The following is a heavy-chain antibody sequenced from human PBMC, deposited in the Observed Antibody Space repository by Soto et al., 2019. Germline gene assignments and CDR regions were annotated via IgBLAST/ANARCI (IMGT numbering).Heavy chain of an antibody. V-gene: IGHV1-69*06. D-gene: IGHD6-6*01. CDR1: GGTFSNYA. CDR2: IIPMSGTA. CDR3: AKVGPDGVTARPSFNYYGMDV. Sequence: VQLVQSGAEVKKPGSSVKVSCKASGGTFSNYAISWVRQAPGQGLEWMGGIIPMSGTANYAQKYQVRVTITADKSTSTAYLDLSSLRFDDTAVFYCAKVGPDGVTARPSFNYYGMDVWGQGTTVTVSS. J-gene: IGHJ6*02.